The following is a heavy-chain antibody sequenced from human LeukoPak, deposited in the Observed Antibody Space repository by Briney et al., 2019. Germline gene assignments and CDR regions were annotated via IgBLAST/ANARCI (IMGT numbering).Heavy chain of an antibody. CDR2: IGSSSSTI. CDR3: ARDPYYYDRSAPDY. Sequence: PGGSLRLSCAASGFTFSSCSMNWVRKAPGKGLEWVSYIGSSSSTIYYAGSVKGRFTISRDNAKSSLYLQMNSLRAEDTAVYYCARDPYYYDRSAPDYWGQGTLVTVSS. CDR1: GFTFSSCS. D-gene: IGHD3-22*01. J-gene: IGHJ4*02. V-gene: IGHV3-48*01.